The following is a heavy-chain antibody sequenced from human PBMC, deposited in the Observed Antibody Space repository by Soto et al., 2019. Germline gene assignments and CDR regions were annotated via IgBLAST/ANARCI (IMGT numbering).Heavy chain of an antibody. CDR3: AGLITMIGASIDY. J-gene: IGHJ4*02. D-gene: IGHD3-22*01. Sequence: GGSLRLSCAASGFTFSGYSMNWVRQAPGKGLEWVSSISSSSSYIYYADSVKGRFTISRDNAKNSLYLQMNSLRAEDTAVYYCAGLITMIGASIDYWGQGTLVTVSS. V-gene: IGHV3-21*01. CDR2: ISSSSSYI. CDR1: GFTFSGYS.